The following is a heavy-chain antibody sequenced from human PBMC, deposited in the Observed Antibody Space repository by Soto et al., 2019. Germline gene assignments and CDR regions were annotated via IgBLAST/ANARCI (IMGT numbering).Heavy chain of an antibody. CDR3: AKDGYSSGWYTGGAFDI. CDR2: ISWNSGSI. CDR1: GFTFDDYA. Sequence: ESGGGLVQPGRSLRLSCAASGFTFDDYAMHWVRQAPGKGLEWVSGISWNSGSIGYADSVKGRFTISRDNAKNSLYLQMNSLSAEDTALYYCAKDGYSSGWYTGGAFDIWGQGTMVTVSS. J-gene: IGHJ3*02. D-gene: IGHD6-19*01. V-gene: IGHV3-9*01.